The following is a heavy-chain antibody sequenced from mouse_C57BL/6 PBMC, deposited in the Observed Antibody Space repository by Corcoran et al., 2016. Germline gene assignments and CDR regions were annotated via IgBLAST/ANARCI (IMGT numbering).Heavy chain of an antibody. J-gene: IGHJ3*01. D-gene: IGHD2-3*01. Sequence: QIQLVQSGPELKKPGETVKISCKASGYTFTTYGMSWVKQAPGKGLKWMGWINTYSGVPTYADDFKGRFAFSLETSASTAYLQINNLKNEDTATYFGARYGYYWFAYWGQGTLVTVSA. CDR3: ARYGYYWFAY. CDR2: INTYSGVP. V-gene: IGHV9-3*01. CDR1: GYTFTTYG.